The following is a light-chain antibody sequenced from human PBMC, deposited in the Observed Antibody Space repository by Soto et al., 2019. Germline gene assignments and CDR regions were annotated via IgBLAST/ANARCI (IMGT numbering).Light chain of an antibody. V-gene: IGKV3-15*01. Sequence: EIILSQSPAYLSVSPGERATLSCRASQSVNNNLARYQQKRGQAPRLLIYGASTRATVIPGRFRGSGSGTEFTLTITSLQSEDFAVYFCQQYNNWPPDTFGQGTKLEIK. J-gene: IGKJ2*01. CDR2: GAS. CDR1: QSVNNN. CDR3: QQYNNWPPDT.